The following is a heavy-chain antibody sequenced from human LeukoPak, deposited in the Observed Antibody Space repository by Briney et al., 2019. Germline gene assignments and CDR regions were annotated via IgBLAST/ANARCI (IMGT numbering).Heavy chain of an antibody. V-gene: IGHV3-7*01. CDR1: GFTFSSYW. J-gene: IGHJ4*02. CDR2: IKEDGSGA. D-gene: IGHD3-10*01. CDR3: VRDYYYGSGAGGYGY. Sequence: VGSLRLSCAASGFTFSSYWMGWVRQAPGKGLEWVANIKEDGSGAYYVDSVKGRFTISRDNAKNSLYLQMNSLRAEDTAVYYCVRDYYYGSGAGGYGYWGQGTLVNVSS.